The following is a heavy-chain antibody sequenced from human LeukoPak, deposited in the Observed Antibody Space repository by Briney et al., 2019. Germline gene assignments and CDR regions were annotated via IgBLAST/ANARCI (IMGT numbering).Heavy chain of an antibody. CDR2: INSDGSST. CDR1: GFTFSSYW. D-gene: IGHD3-22*01. J-gene: IGHJ3*02. CDR3: ARVGYYYGVAFDI. V-gene: IGHV3-74*01. Sequence: QPGGSLRLSCAASGFTFSSYWMHWVRQAPGKGLVWVSRINSDGSSTSYADSVKGRFTISRDNAKNTLYLQMNSLRAEDTAVYYRARVGYYYGVAFDIWGQGTMVTVSS.